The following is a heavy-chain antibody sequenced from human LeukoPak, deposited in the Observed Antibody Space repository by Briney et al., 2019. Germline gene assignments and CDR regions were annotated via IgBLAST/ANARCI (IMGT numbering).Heavy chain of an antibody. D-gene: IGHD5-12*01. Sequence: SGTLSLTCTVSGGSISSGGYYWSWIRQHPGKGLEWIGYIYYSGSTYYNPSLKSRVTISVDTSKNQFSLKLSSVTAADTAVYYRARVSSRGYSGYNPLDYWGQGTLVTVSS. J-gene: IGHJ4*02. CDR1: GGSISSGGYY. CDR3: ARVSSRGYSGYNPLDY. V-gene: IGHV4-31*03. CDR2: IYYSGST.